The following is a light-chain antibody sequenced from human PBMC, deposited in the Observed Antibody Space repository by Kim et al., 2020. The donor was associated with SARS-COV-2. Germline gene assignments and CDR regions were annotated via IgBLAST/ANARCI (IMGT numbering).Light chain of an antibody. CDR3: HKCSKLPLT. CDR2: DGS. J-gene: IGKJ1*01. Sequence: DIQMTQSPSSLSASVGDRVTITCQASQDISNYLNWYQQKPGKAPKLLIYDGSIVETGVPSRFRGSGSGTDFTFTISSLHPENIATYWCHKCSKLPLTFG. V-gene: IGKV1-33*01. CDR1: QDISNY.